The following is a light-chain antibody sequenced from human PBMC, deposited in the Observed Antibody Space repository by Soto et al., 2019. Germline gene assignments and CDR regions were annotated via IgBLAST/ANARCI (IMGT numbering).Light chain of an antibody. CDR1: SSDVGAYKY. V-gene: IGLV2-8*01. J-gene: IGLJ3*02. CDR2: EVT. CDR3: SSYVGNDIWV. Sequence: QSALTQPPSASGSPGQSVTISCTGTSSDVGAYKYVSWYQQYPGKAPKLMIYEVTKRPSGVPDRFSGSKSGNTASLTVSGLQAEDESYYYSSSYVGNDIWVFGGGTKLTVL.